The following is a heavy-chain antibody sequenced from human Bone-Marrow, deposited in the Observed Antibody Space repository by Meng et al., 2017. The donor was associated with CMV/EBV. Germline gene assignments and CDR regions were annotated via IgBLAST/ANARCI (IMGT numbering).Heavy chain of an antibody. J-gene: IGHJ6*02. D-gene: IGHD2-2*01. CDR2: MNPNSGNT. Sequence: ASVKVSCKASGYTFTSYDINWVRQATGQGLEWMGWMNPNSGNTGYAQKFQGRVTITRNTSISTAYMELSSLRSEDTAVYYCARVKTGYCSSTSCYPPLYGMDVWGQGTTVTVSS. V-gene: IGHV1-8*03. CDR3: ARVKTGYCSSTSCYPPLYGMDV. CDR1: GYTFTSYD.